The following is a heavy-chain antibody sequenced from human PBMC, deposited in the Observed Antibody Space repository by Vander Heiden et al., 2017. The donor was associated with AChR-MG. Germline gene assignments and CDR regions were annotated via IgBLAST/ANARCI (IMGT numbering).Heavy chain of an antibody. Sequence: QVQLQQWGAGLLKPSETLSLTCGVYGGSFSGYYWSWIRQPPGKGLEWIGEINHSGSTNYNPSLKSRVTISVDTSRTQFSLKLSSVTAADTAVYYCRLRETAMVHSTIDYWGQGTLVTVSS. D-gene: IGHD5-18*01. CDR2: INHSGST. V-gene: IGHV4-34*01. J-gene: IGHJ4*02. CDR3: RLRETAMVHSTIDY. CDR1: GGSFSGYY.